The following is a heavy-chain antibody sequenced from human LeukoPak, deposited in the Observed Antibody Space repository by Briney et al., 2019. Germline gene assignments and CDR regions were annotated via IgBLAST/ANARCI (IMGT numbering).Heavy chain of an antibody. D-gene: IGHD4-17*01. CDR1: GFTFSSYG. CDR2: MSHDGSSK. Sequence: GGSLRLFCAAFGFTFSSYGMHWGRQAPGKGLEWGAVMSHDGSSKYYADSVKGRVTISRDNSKNTLYLQMNSLRAEDTAVYYCAKGPTDYGDYEGHWGQGTLVTVSS. CDR3: AKGPTDYGDYEGH. J-gene: IGHJ4*02. V-gene: IGHV3-30*18.